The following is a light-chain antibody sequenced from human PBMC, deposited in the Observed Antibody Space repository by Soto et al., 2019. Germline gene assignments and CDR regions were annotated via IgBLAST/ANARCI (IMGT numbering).Light chain of an antibody. CDR1: SSDVETSNI. CDR3: CSYAGSSTLV. J-gene: IGLJ2*01. Sequence: QSVLTQPASVSGSPGQSITISCAGTSSDVETSNIVSWYQHHPGKAPKVIIYEVNKRPSGVSDRFSGSRSGNTASLTISGLQAEDEADYYCCSYAGSSTLVIGGGTKLTVL. CDR2: EVN. V-gene: IGLV2-23*02.